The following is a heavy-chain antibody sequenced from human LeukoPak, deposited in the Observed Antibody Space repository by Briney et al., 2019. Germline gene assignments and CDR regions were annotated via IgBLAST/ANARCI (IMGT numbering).Heavy chain of an antibody. V-gene: IGHV4-30-4*08. D-gene: IGHD1-26*01. CDR3: ARELRGGTYAFDI. CDR2: IYYSGST. J-gene: IGHJ3*02. CDR1: GGSISSGDYY. Sequence: SQTLSLTCTVSGGSISSGDYYWSWIRQPPGKGLEWIGYIYYSGSTYYNPSLKSRVTMSVDTSKNQFSLKLSSVTAADTAVYYCARELRGGTYAFDIWGQGTMVTVSS.